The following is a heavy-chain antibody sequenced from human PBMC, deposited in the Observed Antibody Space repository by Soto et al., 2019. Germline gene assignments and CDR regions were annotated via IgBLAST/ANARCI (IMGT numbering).Heavy chain of an antibody. D-gene: IGHD3-16*01. CDR2: INAYNVNT. J-gene: IGHJ6*02. CDR3: AMVDVYVTPSPQDV. CDR1: GYSFTRYG. V-gene: IGHV1-18*01. Sequence: QVQLVQSVAEVKNPGASVKVSCKASGYSFTRYGIGWARQAPGQGREWMGWINAYNVNTNYAQNLQGRLTLTTDTSTTTAYMELMCLRSNDTAIYYCAMVDVYVTPSPQDVWGQGTTVTVSS.